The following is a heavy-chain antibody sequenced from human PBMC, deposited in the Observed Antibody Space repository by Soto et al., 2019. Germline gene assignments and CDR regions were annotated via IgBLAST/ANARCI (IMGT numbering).Heavy chain of an antibody. CDR3: ARDLWVEPELYYYGMDV. D-gene: IGHD1-1*01. CDR1: GDSISSADYY. V-gene: IGHV4-30-4*01. CDR2: IFYSGTT. Sequence: SETLSLTCTVSGDSISSADYYWSWIRQTPGKGLEWIGHIFYSGTTYYNPSLKSRLTISVDTSKNNFPLRLTSVTAADTAVYYCARDLWVEPELYYYGMDVWGQGTTVTVSS. J-gene: IGHJ6*02.